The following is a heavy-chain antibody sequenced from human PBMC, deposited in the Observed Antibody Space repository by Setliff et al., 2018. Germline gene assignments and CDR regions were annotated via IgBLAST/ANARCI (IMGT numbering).Heavy chain of an antibody. CDR3: ARASRFGTTVWKGDYYMDV. CDR2: INTNTGNP. V-gene: IGHV7-4-1*02. J-gene: IGHJ6*03. Sequence: ASVKVSCKASGYTFSSYAMNWVRQAPGQGLEWMGWINTNTGNPSYAQDFTGRLVFSLDTSVSTAYLQISSLKAEDSAVYYCARASRFGTTVWKGDYYMDVWGKGTTVTVSS. D-gene: IGHD4-4*01. CDR1: GYTFSSYA.